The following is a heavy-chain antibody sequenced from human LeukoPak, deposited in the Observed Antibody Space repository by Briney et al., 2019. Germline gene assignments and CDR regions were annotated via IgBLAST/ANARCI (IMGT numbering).Heavy chain of an antibody. D-gene: IGHD4-23*01. CDR3: AKSGGNLIYDAFDI. CDR1: GFTFSSYG. CDR2: IRYDGSNK. Sequence: GSLRLSCAASGFTFSSYGMHWVRQAPGQGLEWVAFIRYDGSNKYYADSVKGRFTISRDNSKNTLYLQMNSLRAEDTAVYYRAKSGGNLIYDAFDIWGQGTMVTVSS. V-gene: IGHV3-30*02. J-gene: IGHJ3*02.